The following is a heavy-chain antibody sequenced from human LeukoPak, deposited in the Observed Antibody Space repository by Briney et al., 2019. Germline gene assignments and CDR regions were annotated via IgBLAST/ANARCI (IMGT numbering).Heavy chain of an antibody. CDR1: GGTFSSYA. D-gene: IGHD3-9*01. V-gene: IGHV1-69*13. CDR2: IIPIFGTA. J-gene: IGHJ5*02. CDR3: ARASYDILTITPSLGCFDP. Sequence: SVKVSCKASGGTFSSYAISWVRQAPGQGLEWMGGIIPIFGTANYAQKFQGRVTITADESTSTAYMELSSLRSEDTAVYYCARASYDILTITPSLGCFDPWGQETLVTVSS.